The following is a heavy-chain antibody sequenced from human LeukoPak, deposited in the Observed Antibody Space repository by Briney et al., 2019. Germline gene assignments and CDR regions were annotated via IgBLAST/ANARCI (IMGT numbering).Heavy chain of an antibody. CDR2: IYSGGST. V-gene: IGHV3-66*01. D-gene: IGHD1-7*01. Sequence: PGGSLRLSCAASGFTVSSNYMSWVRQAPGKGLEWVSAIYSGGSTYYADSVKGRFTISGGNSKNTLYIQMHRLKAEDTSVYSCAKEEFGGTAGNYGGKGTLVTVSS. CDR3: AKEEFGGTAGNY. J-gene: IGHJ4*02. CDR1: GFTVSSNY.